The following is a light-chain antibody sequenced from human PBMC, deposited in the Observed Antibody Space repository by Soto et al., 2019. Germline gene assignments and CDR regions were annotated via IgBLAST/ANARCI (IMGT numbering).Light chain of an antibody. Sequence: QSVLTQPPSASGSPGQSVTISCTGTNSDIGTYIYVSWYQQHPGKGPRLILYEVSKRPSGVPDRFWGSKSGNTASLTVSGLQTEDEGDYYCSSYAGVKNFVVFGGGTKLTVL. J-gene: IGLJ2*01. V-gene: IGLV2-8*01. CDR3: SSYAGVKNFVV. CDR2: EVS. CDR1: NSDIGTYIY.